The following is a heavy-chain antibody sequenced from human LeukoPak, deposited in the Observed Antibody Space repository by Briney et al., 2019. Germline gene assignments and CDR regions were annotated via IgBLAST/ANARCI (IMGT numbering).Heavy chain of an antibody. CDR2: INHSGST. Sequence: SETLSLTCAVYGGSFSGYYWSWIRQPPGKGLEWIGEINHSGSTNYNPSLKSRVTMSVDTSKNQFSLKLSSVTAADTAVYYCARGVGFRGYVDYWGQGTLVTVSS. V-gene: IGHV4-34*01. J-gene: IGHJ4*02. CDR1: GGSFSGYY. CDR3: ARGVGFRGYVDY. D-gene: IGHD5-12*01.